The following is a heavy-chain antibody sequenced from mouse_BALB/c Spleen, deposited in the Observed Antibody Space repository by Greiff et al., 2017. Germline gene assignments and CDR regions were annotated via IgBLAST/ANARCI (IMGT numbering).Heavy chain of an antibody. CDR1: GYTFTSYW. D-gene: IGHD2-3*01. CDR3: ARGMILDY. J-gene: IGHJ2*01. CDR2: INPSTGYT. Sequence: QVQLQQSGAELAKPGASVKMSCKASGYTFTSYWMHWVKQRPGQGLEWIGYINPSTGYTEYNQKFKDKATLTADKSSSTAYMQLSSLTSEDSAVYYCARGMILDYWGQGTTLTVSS. V-gene: IGHV1-7*01.